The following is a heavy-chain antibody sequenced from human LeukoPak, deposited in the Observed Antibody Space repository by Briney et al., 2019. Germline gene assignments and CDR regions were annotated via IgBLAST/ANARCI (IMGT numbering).Heavy chain of an antibody. CDR3: AKSGYNRFDY. J-gene: IGHJ4*02. CDR2: ISSNGVST. V-gene: IGHV3-23*01. D-gene: IGHD5-24*01. Sequence: GGSLRLSCAASGLTFSSYAMAWVRQAPGKGLEWVSSISSNGVSTYYVDSVEGRFTISRDNSQNTLNLQMDTLTVEDTAIYYCAKSGYNRFDYWGQGILVTVSS. CDR1: GLTFSSYA.